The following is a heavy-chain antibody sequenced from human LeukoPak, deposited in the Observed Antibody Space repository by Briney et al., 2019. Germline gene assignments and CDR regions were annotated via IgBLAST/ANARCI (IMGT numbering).Heavy chain of an antibody. J-gene: IGHJ4*02. V-gene: IGHV3-23*01. CDR2: ISGSGGST. Sequence: PGGSLRLSCAASGFTFSSYAMSWVRQAPGKGLEWVSAISGSGGSTYYADSVKGRFTISRDNSKNTLYLQTNSLRAEETAVYYCAKTDIVVVPAAMRGYYFDYWGQGTLVTVSS. D-gene: IGHD2-2*01. CDR3: AKTDIVVVPAAMRGYYFDY. CDR1: GFTFSSYA.